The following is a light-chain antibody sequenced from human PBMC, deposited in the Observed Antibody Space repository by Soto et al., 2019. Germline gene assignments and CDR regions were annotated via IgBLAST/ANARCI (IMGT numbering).Light chain of an antibody. CDR3: QQYGSSPPIT. CDR1: QSVRGNY. V-gene: IGKV3-20*01. Sequence: GLTLSADTLSLSPGERGTLSGMGVQSVRGNYLAWYQQRRGQAPRLLVYYVSLGATGVPDRFSGSGSGTDFTLTISRLEPEDFAVYYCQQYGSSPPITFGQVTRLEI. J-gene: IGKJ5*01. CDR2: YVS.